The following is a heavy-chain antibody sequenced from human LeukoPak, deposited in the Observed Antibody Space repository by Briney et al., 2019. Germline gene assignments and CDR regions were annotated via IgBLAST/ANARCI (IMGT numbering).Heavy chain of an antibody. CDR2: IYYSGST. CDR3: ARGHYSSGYYHLYYYYGMDV. CDR1: GGSISSSSYY. V-gene: IGHV4-39*07. Sequence: KPSETLSLTCTVSGGSISSSSYYWGWIRQPPGKGLEWIGSIYYSGSTYYNPSLKSRVTISVDTSKNQFSLKLSSVTAADTAVYYCARGHYSSGYYHLYYYYGMDVWGQGTTVTVSS. J-gene: IGHJ6*02. D-gene: IGHD3-22*01.